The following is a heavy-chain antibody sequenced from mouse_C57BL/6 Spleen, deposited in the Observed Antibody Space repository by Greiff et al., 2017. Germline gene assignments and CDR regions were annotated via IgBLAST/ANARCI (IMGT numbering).Heavy chain of an antibody. CDR3: ARRGTYYSNLYYAMDY. D-gene: IGHD2-5*01. V-gene: IGHV1-55*01. Sequence: QVQLQQPGAELVKPGASVKMSCKASGYTFTSYWITWVKQRPGQGLEWIGDIYPGSGSTNYNEKFKNKAPLTVDTSSNTAYMQLSKLTTEDSADYYGARRGTYYSNLYYAMDYWGQGTSGTVSS. J-gene: IGHJ4*01. CDR2: IYPGSGST. CDR1: GYTFTSYW.